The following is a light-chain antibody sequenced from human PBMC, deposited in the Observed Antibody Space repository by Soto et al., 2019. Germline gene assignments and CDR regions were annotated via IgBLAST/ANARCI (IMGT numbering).Light chain of an antibody. CDR1: GSDIAGYNY. J-gene: IGLJ1*01. V-gene: IGLV2-14*01. Sequence: LAQPASVSGSPGQSITISCTGTGSDIAGYNYVSWFQQHPGRAPKLMMYQVTIRPSGVSNRFSGAKSGNTASLTISGLQAEDEAEYYCSSFTSTTSLYVFGTGTKV. CDR3: SSFTSTTSLYV. CDR2: QVT.